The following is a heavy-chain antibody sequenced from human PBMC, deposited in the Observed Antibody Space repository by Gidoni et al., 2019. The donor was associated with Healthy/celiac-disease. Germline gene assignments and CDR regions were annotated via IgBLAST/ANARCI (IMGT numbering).Heavy chain of an antibody. CDR2: IYYSGSP. D-gene: IGHD3-3*01. V-gene: IGHV4-59*01. CDR3: ARALSGDFWSGYYTVWFDP. CDR1: GGSISSYY. J-gene: IGHJ5*02. Sequence: QVQLQESGPGLVKPSETLSLTCTVSGGSISSYYWSWIRQPPGKGLEWIGYIYYSGSPNYNPSLKSRVTISVDTSKNQFSLKLSSVTAADTAVYYCARALSGDFWSGYYTVWFDPWGQGTLVTVSS.